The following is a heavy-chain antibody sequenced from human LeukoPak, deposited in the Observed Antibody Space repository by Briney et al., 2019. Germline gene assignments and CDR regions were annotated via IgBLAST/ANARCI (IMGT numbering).Heavy chain of an antibody. D-gene: IGHD5-12*01. Sequence: SETLSLTCAVYGGSFSGYYWSWIRQPPGKGLEWIGEINHSGSTNYNPSLKSRVTISVDTSKNQFSLKLSSVTAADTAVYYCARNRVATIALYYYYGMDVWGQGTTVTVSS. J-gene: IGHJ6*02. CDR2: INHSGST. CDR3: ARNRVATIALYYYYGMDV. CDR1: GGSFSGYY. V-gene: IGHV4-34*01.